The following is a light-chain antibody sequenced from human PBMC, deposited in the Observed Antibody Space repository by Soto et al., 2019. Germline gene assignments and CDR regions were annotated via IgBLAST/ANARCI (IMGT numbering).Light chain of an antibody. J-gene: IGLJ1*01. CDR2: EVS. CDR1: SSDVGAYDY. Sequence: QSVLTQPASVSGSPGQSITISCTGTSSDVGAYDYVSWYQQHPDKAPKLMIYEVSNRPSGVSNRFSGSKSVNTATLTISGLQAEDEAYYYCSSDTSSSARVFGTGTKLTVL. CDR3: SSDTSSSARV. V-gene: IGLV2-14*03.